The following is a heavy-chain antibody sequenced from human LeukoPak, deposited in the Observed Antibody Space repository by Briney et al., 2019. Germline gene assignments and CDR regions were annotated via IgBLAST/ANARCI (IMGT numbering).Heavy chain of an antibody. CDR2: IYYSGST. CDR3: ARIDYGDYRIDY. D-gene: IGHD4-17*01. CDR1: GGSFSGYY. V-gene: IGHV4-59*01. J-gene: IGHJ4*02. Sequence: PSETLSLTCAVYGGSFSGYYWSWIRQPPGKGLEWIGYIYYSGSTNYNPSLKSRVTISVDTSKNQFSLKLSSVTAADTAVYYCARIDYGDYRIDYWGQGTLVTVSS.